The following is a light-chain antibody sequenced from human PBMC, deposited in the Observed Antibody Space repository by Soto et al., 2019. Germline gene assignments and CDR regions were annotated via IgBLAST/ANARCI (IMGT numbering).Light chain of an antibody. CDR2: DAS. J-gene: IGKJ1*01. CDR1: QSISSW. V-gene: IGKV1-5*01. CDR3: QQYNSYRT. Sequence: DIQMTQSPSTLSASAGDRVTITCRASQSISSWLAWYQQKPGKAPKLLSYDASNLERGVPSRFSGSGSGTEFTLTISSLQPDDFATYYCQQYNSYRTFGQGTKVEVK.